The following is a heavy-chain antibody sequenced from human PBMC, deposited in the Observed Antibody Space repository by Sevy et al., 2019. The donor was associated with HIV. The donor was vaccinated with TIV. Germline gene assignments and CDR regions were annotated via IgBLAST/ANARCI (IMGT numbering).Heavy chain of an antibody. J-gene: IGHJ4*02. CDR2: ISAYNGNT. D-gene: IGHD2-2*01. V-gene: IGHV1-18*01. Sequence: ASVKVSCKASGYTFTSYGISWVRQAPGQGLEWMGWISAYNGNTKYAQKLQGRVTMTTDTSTSTAYMELRSVRYDDTALYYCASDLYYCIRPSCYWPLDYWGQGTLVTVSS. CDR1: GYTFTSYG. CDR3: ASDLYYCIRPSCYWPLDY.